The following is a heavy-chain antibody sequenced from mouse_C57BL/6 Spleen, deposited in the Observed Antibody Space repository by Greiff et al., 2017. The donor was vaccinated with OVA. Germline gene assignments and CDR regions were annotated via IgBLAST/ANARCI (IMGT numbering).Heavy chain of an antibody. CDR3: ARNLDYDSYYAMDY. J-gene: IGHJ4*01. D-gene: IGHD2-4*01. CDR2: IYPRSGNT. V-gene: IGHV1-81*01. Sequence: QAQLQQSGAELARPGASVKLSCKASGYTFTSYGISWVKQRTGQGLEWIGEIYPRSGNTYYNEKFKGKATLTADKSSSTAYMELRSLTSEDSAVYFCARNLDYDSYYAMDYWGQGTSVTVSS. CDR1: GYTFTSYG.